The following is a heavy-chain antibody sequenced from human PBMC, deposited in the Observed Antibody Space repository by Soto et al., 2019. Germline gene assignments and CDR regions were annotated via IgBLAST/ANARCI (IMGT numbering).Heavy chain of an antibody. CDR1: GGSVSNKTYY. V-gene: IGHV4-61*01. CDR3: ARTTAVPNTLRSRYFFDY. Sequence: QVQLQESGPGLLKPSENLSLTCSVSGGSVSNKTYYWSWIRQPPGKRLEWIGYVYYSGTTNYNPSLKSRVTISVDLSKNQFSLRLSSVTTADTALYYCARTTAVPNTLRSRYFFDYWGQGTLVTVSS. D-gene: IGHD4-17*01. CDR2: VYYSGTT. J-gene: IGHJ4*02.